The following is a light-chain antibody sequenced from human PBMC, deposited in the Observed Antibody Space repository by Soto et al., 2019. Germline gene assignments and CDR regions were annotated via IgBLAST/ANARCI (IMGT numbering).Light chain of an antibody. CDR2: GAS. Sequence: EIVLTQSPGTLSLSPGERATLSCRASQSVSRSDLAWYQQKPGQAPRLLIYGASSRATGIPDRFSGSGSGTDFTLTISRMEPEDFAVYYCQQFSSTPSWTFXQGTKV. V-gene: IGKV3-20*01. CDR1: QSVSRSD. J-gene: IGKJ1*01. CDR3: QQFSSTPSWT.